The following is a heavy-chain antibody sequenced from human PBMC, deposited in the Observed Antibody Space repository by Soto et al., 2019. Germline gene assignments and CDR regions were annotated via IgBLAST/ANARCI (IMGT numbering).Heavy chain of an antibody. D-gene: IGHD6-19*01. CDR1: GYSFTSYW. V-gene: IGHV5-51*01. CDR2: IYPGDSDT. J-gene: IGHJ6*02. Sequence: PGESLKICCKGSGYSFTSYWIGWVRQMPGKGLEWMGIIYPGDSDTRYSPSFQGQVTISADKSISTAYLQWSSLKASDTAMYYCASQGIAVFGTFNPYYYYVMDVWGQGTTVTGSS. CDR3: ASQGIAVFGTFNPYYYYVMDV.